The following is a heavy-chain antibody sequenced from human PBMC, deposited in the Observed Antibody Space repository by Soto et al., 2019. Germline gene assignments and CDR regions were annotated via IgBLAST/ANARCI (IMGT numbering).Heavy chain of an antibody. J-gene: IGHJ4*02. CDR3: ASGLVLTTVTPYFYY. CDR1: GYSFTSYW. Sequence: GESLKISCKGSGYSFTSYWIGWVRQMPGKGLEWMGIIYPGDSDTRYSPSFQGQVTISADKSISTAYLQWCSLKASDTAMYYCASGLVLTTVTPYFYYWGQGTLVTVSS. D-gene: IGHD4-17*01. CDR2: IYPGDSDT. V-gene: IGHV5-51*01.